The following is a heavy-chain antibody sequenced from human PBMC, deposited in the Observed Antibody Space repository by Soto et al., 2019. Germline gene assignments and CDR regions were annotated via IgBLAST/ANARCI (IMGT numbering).Heavy chain of an antibody. CDR3: ARLPTVTNTYYYYYGMDV. D-gene: IGHD4-4*01. V-gene: IGHV4-39*01. J-gene: IGHJ6*02. CDR1: GGSISSSSYY. CDR2: IYYSGST. Sequence: PSETLSLTCTVSGGSISSSSYYWGWIRQPSGKGLEWIGSIYYSGSTYYNPSLKSRVTISVDTSKNQFSPKLSSVTAADTAVYYCARLPTVTNTYYYYYGMDVWGQGTTVTVSS.